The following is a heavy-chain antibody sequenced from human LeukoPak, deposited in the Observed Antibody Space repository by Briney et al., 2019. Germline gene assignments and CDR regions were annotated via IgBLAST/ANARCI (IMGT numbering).Heavy chain of an antibody. J-gene: IGHJ4*02. V-gene: IGHV1-2*02. CDR2: INPNSGGT. Sequence: ASVKVSCKASGYTFTGYYMHWVRQAPGQGLEWMGWINPNSGGTNYAQKLQGRVTMTRDTSISTAYMELSRLRSDDTAVYYCARATRPLYDFWSGYYGEFDYWGQGTLVTVSS. CDR3: ARATRPLYDFWSGYYGEFDY. D-gene: IGHD3-3*01. CDR1: GYTFTGYY.